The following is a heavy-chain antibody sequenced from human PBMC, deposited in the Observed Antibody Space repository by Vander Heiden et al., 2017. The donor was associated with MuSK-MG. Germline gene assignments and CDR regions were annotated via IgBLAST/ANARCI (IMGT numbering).Heavy chain of an antibody. V-gene: IGHV4-34*01. CDR2: INHSGST. J-gene: IGHJ4*02. D-gene: IGHD6-13*01. CDR1: GGSFSGYY. Sequence: QVQLQQWGAGLLKPSETLSLTCAVYGGSFSGYYGNWIRQPPGKGLEWIGEINHSGSTNYNPSLKSRVTISVDTSKNQFSLKLSSVTAADTAVYYCARTLKTSIAAAGNDYWGQGTLVTVS. CDR3: ARTLKTSIAAAGNDY.